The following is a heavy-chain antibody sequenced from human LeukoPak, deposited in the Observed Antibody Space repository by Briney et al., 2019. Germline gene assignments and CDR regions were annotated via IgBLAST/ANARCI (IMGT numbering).Heavy chain of an antibody. J-gene: IGHJ4*02. CDR2: VFEDGTT. D-gene: IGHD1-1*01. CDR3: ERRVVAGTTVDF. V-gene: IGHV4-39*01. Sequence: SETLSLTCTVSGGSISSPNSYWGWIRQPPGKGLEWIVSVFEDGTTYYSPSLKSPVTVSVDTSLNQFPLSLMSMTAADTDVYYCERRVVAGTTVDFWGQGTLVTVSS. CDR1: GGSISSPNSY.